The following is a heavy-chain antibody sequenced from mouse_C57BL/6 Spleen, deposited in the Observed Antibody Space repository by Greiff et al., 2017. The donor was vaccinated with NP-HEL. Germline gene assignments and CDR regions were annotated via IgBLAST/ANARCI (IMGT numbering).Heavy chain of an antibody. CDR3: ARGGQLRLPDY. D-gene: IGHD3-2*02. CDR1: GFTFSDYG. Sequence: EVKLMESGGGLVKPGGSLKLSCAASGFTFSDYGMHWVRQAPEKGLEWVAYISSGSSTNYYADTVKGRFTISRDNAKNTLFLQMTSLRSEDTAMYYCARGGQLRLPDYWGQGTTLTVSS. V-gene: IGHV5-17*01. J-gene: IGHJ2*01. CDR2: ISSGSSTN.